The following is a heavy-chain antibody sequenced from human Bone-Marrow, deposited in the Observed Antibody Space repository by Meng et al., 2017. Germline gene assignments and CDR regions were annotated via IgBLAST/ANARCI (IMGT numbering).Heavy chain of an antibody. J-gene: IGHJ4*02. CDR1: GGSISSGGYY. CDR3: ASGRRGYGDYAEQNDY. Sequence: SETLSLTCTVPGGSISSGGYYWSWIRQHPGKGLKWIGYIYYSGSTYYNPSLKSRVTISVDTSKNQFSLKLSSVTAADTAVYYCASGRRGYGDYAEQNDYWGQGTLVTVSS. V-gene: IGHV4-31*03. CDR2: IYYSGST. D-gene: IGHD4-17*01.